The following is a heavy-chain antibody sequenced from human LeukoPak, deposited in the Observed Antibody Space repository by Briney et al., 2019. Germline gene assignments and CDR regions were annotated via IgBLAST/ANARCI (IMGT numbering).Heavy chain of an antibody. D-gene: IGHD6-13*01. CDR3: ARVAAAGLYYFDY. J-gene: IGHJ4*02. CDR1: GESFSGNF. CDR2: IDNNGIT. V-gene: IGHV4-34*01. Sequence: SETLSLTCAVSGESFSGNFWTWIRQSPGKGLEWIGEIDNNGITNYNPSLKSRVTMSVDTSKNQFSLKVNSVTAADTAVYFCARVAAAGLYYFDYWGQGTLVTVSS.